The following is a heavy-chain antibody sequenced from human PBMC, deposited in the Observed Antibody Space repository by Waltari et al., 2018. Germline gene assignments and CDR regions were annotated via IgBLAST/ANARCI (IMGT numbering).Heavy chain of an antibody. V-gene: IGHV4-59*01. CDR2: IYYSGST. Sequence: QVQLQESGPGLVKPSETLSLNCTVSGGSISRYYWSWIRQPPGKGLEWIGYIYYSGSTNYNPSLKSRVTISVDTSKNQFSLKLSSVTAADTAVYYCARVGSDFWSGYIAYWGQGTLVTVSS. CDR1: GGSISRYY. CDR3: ARVGSDFWSGYIAY. J-gene: IGHJ4*02. D-gene: IGHD3-3*01.